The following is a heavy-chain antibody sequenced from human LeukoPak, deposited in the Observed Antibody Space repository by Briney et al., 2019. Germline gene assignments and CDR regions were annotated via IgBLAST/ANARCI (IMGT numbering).Heavy chain of an antibody. V-gene: IGHV3-30*18. D-gene: IGHD3-10*01. CDR1: GFTFSSYG. Sequence: RSLRLSCAASGFTFSSYGMHWVRQAPGKGLEWVAVISYDGSNKYYADSVKGRFTISRDNSKNTLYLQMNSLRAEDTAVYYCAKLAGSFDYRGQGTLVTVSS. CDR2: ISYDGSNK. J-gene: IGHJ4*02. CDR3: AKLAGSFDY.